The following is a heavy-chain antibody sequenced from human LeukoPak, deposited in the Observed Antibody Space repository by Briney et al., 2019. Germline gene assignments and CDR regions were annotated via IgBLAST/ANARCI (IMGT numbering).Heavy chain of an antibody. CDR3: ARDLVTVTEGFDI. V-gene: IGHV4-59*11. CDR2: ISYRGST. CDR1: GDSFSSHY. D-gene: IGHD4-17*01. J-gene: IGHJ3*02. Sequence: SETLSLTCTVSGDSFSSHYWTWIRQPPGKGLEWIGYISYRGSTNYNPSLKSRVTISIDTSKNQFSLRLSSVTAADTAVYCARDLVTVTEGFDIWGQGTMVSVSS.